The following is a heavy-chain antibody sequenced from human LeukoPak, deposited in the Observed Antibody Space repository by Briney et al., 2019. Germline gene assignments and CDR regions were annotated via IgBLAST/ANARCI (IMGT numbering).Heavy chain of an antibody. V-gene: IGHV1-2*02. J-gene: IGHJ5*02. CDR1: GYTFTGHY. CDR2: INPNSGGT. CDR3: ARDTLPAAIVWFDP. D-gene: IGHD2-2*01. Sequence: GASVKVSCKASGYTFTGHYMHWVRQAPGQGLEWMGWINPNSGGTNYPQKFQGRVTMTRDTSISTAYMELSRLRSDDTAVYYCARDTLPAAIVWFDPWGQGTLVTVSS.